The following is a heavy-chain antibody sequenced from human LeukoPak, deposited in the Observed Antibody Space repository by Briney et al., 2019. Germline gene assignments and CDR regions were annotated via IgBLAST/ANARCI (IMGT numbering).Heavy chain of an antibody. Sequence: PSETLSLTCSVSGGSVFLSYYYWGWVRQSPGKALEWIGRIYTSGSTNYNPSLKSRVTMSVDTSKNQFSLKLSSVTAADTAVYYCARDLTSQETSSWYYSYYYYMDVWGKGTTVTISS. CDR1: GGSVFLSYYY. CDR2: IYTSGST. V-gene: IGHV4-4*07. CDR3: ARDLTSQETSSWYYSYYYYMDV. J-gene: IGHJ6*03. D-gene: IGHD6-13*01.